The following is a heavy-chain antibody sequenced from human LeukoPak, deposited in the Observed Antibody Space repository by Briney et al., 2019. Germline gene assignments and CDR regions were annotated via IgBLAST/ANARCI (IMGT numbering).Heavy chain of an antibody. J-gene: IGHJ4*02. Sequence: PSETLSLTCTVSGGSISSGSYYWGWIRQPPGKGLEWIGSFYYSGSTYYNPSLQSRVTISVDTSKNQFSLKLSSVTAADTAVYYCARVDVWGSSTSDYFDYWGQGTLVTVSS. CDR2: FYYSGST. CDR3: ARVDVWGSSTSDYFDY. D-gene: IGHD3-16*01. CDR1: GGSISSGSYY. V-gene: IGHV4-39*07.